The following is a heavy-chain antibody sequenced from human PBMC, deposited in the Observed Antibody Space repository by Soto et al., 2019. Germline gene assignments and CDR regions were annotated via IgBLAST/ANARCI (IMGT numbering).Heavy chain of an antibody. V-gene: IGHV1-69*13. CDR2: IIPIFGTA. CDR1: GGTFSSYA. J-gene: IGHJ6*02. CDR3: ARDHVQLGQDYYYGMDV. Sequence: SVKVSCKASGGTFSSYAISCVLQAPVQWLEWMGGIIPIFGTANYAQKFQGRVTITADESTSTAYMELSSLRSEDTAVYYCARDHVQLGQDYYYGMDVWGQGTTVTVSS. D-gene: IGHD6-6*01.